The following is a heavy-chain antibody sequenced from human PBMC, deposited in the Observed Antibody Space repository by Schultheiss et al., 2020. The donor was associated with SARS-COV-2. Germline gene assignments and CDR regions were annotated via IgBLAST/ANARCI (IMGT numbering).Heavy chain of an antibody. D-gene: IGHD2-15*01. Sequence: SETLSLTCTVSGGSISSSSYYWGWIRQPPGKGLEWIGYIYYSGSTNYNPSLKSRVTISVDTSKNQFSLKLSSVTAADTAVYYCARGGTYYYYYGMDVWGQGTTVTVSS. CDR1: GGSISSSSYY. J-gene: IGHJ6*02. V-gene: IGHV4-61*05. CDR3: ARGGTYYYYYGMDV. CDR2: IYYSGST.